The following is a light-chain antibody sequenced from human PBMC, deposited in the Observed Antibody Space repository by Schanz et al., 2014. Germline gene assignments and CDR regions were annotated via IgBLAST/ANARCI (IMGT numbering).Light chain of an antibody. Sequence: DVQMTQSPSSLSASVGDRVTITCRASQRISSYLNWYQQKPGKAPKLLIYDASNLQSEVPSRFSGSGSGTEFTLTISRLHPDDFATYYCQQYNSVMYTFGQGTKLEIK. CDR1: QRISSY. CDR3: QQYNSVMYT. V-gene: IGKV1-39*01. CDR2: DAS. J-gene: IGKJ2*01.